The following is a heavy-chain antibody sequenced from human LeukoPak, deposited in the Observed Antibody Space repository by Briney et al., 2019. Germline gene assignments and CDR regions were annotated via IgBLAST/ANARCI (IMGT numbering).Heavy chain of an antibody. CDR1: GYTFSSYS. D-gene: IGHD3-16*02. Sequence: GGSLRLSCAASGYTFSSYSMNWVRQAPGQGLEWVSSISSSSSYIYYADSVKGRFTISRDNSKNTLYLQMNSLRAEDTAVYYCAKDPYPYDYVGASYPAYFDYWGQGTLVTVSS. CDR2: ISSSSSYI. V-gene: IGHV3-21*04. CDR3: AKDPYPYDYVGASYPAYFDY. J-gene: IGHJ4*02.